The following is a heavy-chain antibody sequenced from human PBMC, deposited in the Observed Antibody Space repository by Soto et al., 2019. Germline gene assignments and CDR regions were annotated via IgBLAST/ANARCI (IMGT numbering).Heavy chain of an antibody. CDR2: MNLNSGNT. CDR1: GYTFATYD. CDR3: ARGDGSIFNWLDS. Sequence: QVQLVQSGAEVKTPGASVKVSCKASGYTFATYDINWVRQAPGQGLEWMGWMNLNSGNTGYAQKFQGRLTMTGDTALSIAHVELGRLRNGDAAVYYYARGDGSIFNWLDSWGQGTLVTVSS. J-gene: IGHJ5*01. D-gene: IGHD5-12*01. V-gene: IGHV1-8*01.